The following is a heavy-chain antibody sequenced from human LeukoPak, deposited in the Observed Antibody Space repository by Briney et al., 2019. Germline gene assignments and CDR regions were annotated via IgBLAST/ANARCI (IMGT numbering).Heavy chain of an antibody. D-gene: IGHD6-19*01. CDR2: ISSSGSTI. V-gene: IGHV3-48*03. Sequence: GGSLRLSCAASGFTFSSYEMNWARQAPGKGLEWVSYISSSGSTIYYADSVKGRFTISRDNAKNSLYLQMNSLRAEDTAVYYCARGHAVAGTFDYWGQGTLVTVSS. CDR1: GFTFSSYE. J-gene: IGHJ4*02. CDR3: ARGHAVAGTFDY.